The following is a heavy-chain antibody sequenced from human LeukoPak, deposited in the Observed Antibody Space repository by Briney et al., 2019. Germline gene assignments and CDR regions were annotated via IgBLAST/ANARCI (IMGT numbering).Heavy chain of an antibody. Sequence: SETLSLTCTVSGGSISSTTYYWGWIRQPPGKGLEWIGSIYHSGSTYYNPSLKSRVTISVDTSKNQFSLKLSSVTAADTAVYYCARQRRDIVVVPAAKRYYYYYYMDVWGKGTTVTISS. CDR3: ARQRRDIVVVPAAKRYYYYYYMDV. CDR2: IYHSGST. D-gene: IGHD2-2*01. CDR1: GGSISSTTYY. J-gene: IGHJ6*03. V-gene: IGHV4-39*01.